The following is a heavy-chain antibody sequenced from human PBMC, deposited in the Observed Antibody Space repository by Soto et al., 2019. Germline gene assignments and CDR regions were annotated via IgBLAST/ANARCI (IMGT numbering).Heavy chain of an antibody. J-gene: IGHJ6*02. V-gene: IGHV1-2*04. D-gene: IGHD7-27*01. CDR2: INPNSGGT. Sequence: GASVKVSCKASGYTFTGYYMHWVRQAPGQGLEWMGWINPNSGGTNYAQKFQGWVTMTRDTSISTAYMELSRLRSDDTAVYYCARGVPVTLGPYYYYGMDVWGQGTTVTVSS. CDR1: GYTFTGYY. CDR3: ARGVPVTLGPYYYYGMDV.